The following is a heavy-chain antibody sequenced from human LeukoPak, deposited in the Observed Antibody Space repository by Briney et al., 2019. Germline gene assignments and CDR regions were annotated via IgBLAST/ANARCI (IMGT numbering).Heavy chain of an antibody. CDR1: GYTFTGYY. D-gene: IGHD3-10*01. CDR3: ARDRWFGELSEYYFDY. J-gene: IGHJ4*02. V-gene: IGHV1-2*02. Sequence: VASVKVSCKASGYTFTGYYMHWVRQAPGQGLEWMGWINPNSGGTNYAQKFQGRVTMTRDTSISTAYMELSRLRSDDTAVYYRARDRWFGELSEYYFDYWGQGTLVTVSS. CDR2: INPNSGGT.